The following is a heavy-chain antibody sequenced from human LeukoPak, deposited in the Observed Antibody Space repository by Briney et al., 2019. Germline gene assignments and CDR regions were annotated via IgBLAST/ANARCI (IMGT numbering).Heavy chain of an antibody. J-gene: IGHJ4*02. CDR1: GFTFSTYW. Sequence: GGSLRLSCAASGFTFSTYWMNWVRQAPGKGLEWVANIKRDGSEKYYVDSVKGRFTISRDNAKNSLYLQMDSLRAEDTAVYYCARAAHSSSAFWGQGTLVTVSS. CDR2: IKRDGSEK. D-gene: IGHD6-13*01. V-gene: IGHV3-7*01. CDR3: ARAAHSSSAF.